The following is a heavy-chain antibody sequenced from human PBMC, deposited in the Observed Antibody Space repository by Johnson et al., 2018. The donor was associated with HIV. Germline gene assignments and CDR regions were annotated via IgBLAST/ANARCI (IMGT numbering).Heavy chain of an antibody. V-gene: IGHV3-30*18. Sequence: QVQLVESGGGLVQPGGSLRLSCAASGFHFGNAWMNWVRQAPGKGLEWVAAIGYDGNDKDYADSVKGRFTMSRDNSKNTLYVQMNSLRAEDTALYYCAKDHSSGWIVTDDAFDVWGHGTLDTVSS. D-gene: IGHD6-19*01. J-gene: IGHJ3*01. CDR2: IGYDGNDK. CDR1: GFHFGNAW. CDR3: AKDHSSGWIVTDDAFDV.